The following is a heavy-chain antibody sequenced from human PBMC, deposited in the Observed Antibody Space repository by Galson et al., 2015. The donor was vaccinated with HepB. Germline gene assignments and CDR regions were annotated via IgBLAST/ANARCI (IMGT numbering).Heavy chain of an antibody. V-gene: IGHV3-23*01. D-gene: IGHD3-22*01. Sequence: SLRLSCAASGFTFSNSAMSWVRQAPGKGLDRVSAVSGTDGGTYYADSVKGRFTISRDDAKNTLYLQMNSLRAEDTAVYYCAKHYHDSSERGDAFDIWGPGTMVTVSS. J-gene: IGHJ3*02. CDR3: AKHYHDSSERGDAFDI. CDR1: GFTFSNSA. CDR2: VSGTDGGT.